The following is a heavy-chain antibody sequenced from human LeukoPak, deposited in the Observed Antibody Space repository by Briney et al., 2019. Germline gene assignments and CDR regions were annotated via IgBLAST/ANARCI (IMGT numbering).Heavy chain of an antibody. V-gene: IGHV3-48*03. CDR3: ARVRSGYDGGRYYDYYMDV. Sequence: GGSLRLSCGASGFTFSSYEMNWVRQAPGKGVEWVSYISSSGSTIYYADSVKGRFTISRDNAKNSLDLQMNSLRAGDASVYYCARVRSGYDGGRYYDYYMDVWGKGTTVTISS. CDR2: ISSSGSTI. D-gene: IGHD5-12*01. CDR1: GFTFSSYE. J-gene: IGHJ6*03.